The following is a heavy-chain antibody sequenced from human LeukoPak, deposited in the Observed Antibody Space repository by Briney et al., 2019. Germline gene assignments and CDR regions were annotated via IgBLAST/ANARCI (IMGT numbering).Heavy chain of an antibody. CDR2: ISRRSSYV. J-gene: IGHJ4*02. D-gene: IGHD3-3*01. CDR1: GFTFSNYS. CDR3: ARIANYDFWSGHPDY. Sequence: GGSLGLSCAASGFTFSNYSMNWVRQAPGKGLEWVSSISRRSSYVYYADSVKGRFTISRDNAKNSLYLQMNSLRAEDTAVYYCARIANYDFWSGHPDYWGQGTLVTVSS. V-gene: IGHV3-21*01.